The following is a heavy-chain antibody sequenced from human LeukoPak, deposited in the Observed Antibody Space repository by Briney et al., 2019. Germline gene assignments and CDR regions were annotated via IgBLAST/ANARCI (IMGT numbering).Heavy chain of an antibody. D-gene: IGHD3-9*01. CDR3: AREEYYDILTGYHPPLYYGMDV. V-gene: IGHV3-23*01. J-gene: IGHJ6*02. CDR2: TSGGGDHT. Sequence: PGGSLRLSCAASGFTFTNYAMTWVRQAPGKGPEWVSATSGGGDHTYYADSVKGRFTISRDNSRNTLYLQMDSLRAEDTAVYYCAREEYYDILTGYHPPLYYGMDVWGQGTTVTVSS. CDR1: GFTFTNYA.